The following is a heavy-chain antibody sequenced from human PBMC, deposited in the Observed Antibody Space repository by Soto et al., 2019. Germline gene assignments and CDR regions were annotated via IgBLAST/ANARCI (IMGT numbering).Heavy chain of an antibody. V-gene: IGHV4-34*01. CDR2: INHSGST. CDR1: GGSFSGYY. Sequence: PSETLSLTCAVSGGSFSGYYWSWIRQPPGKGLEWIGEINHSGSTNYNPSLKSRVTISVDTSKNQFSLKLSSVTAADTAVYYCARALTNYYYYYGMDVWGQGTTVTVSS. D-gene: IGHD3-9*01. J-gene: IGHJ6*02. CDR3: ARALTNYYYYYGMDV.